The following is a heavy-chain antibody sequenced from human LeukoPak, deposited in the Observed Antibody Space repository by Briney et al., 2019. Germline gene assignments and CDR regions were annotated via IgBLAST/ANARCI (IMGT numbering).Heavy chain of an antibody. CDR1: GGSFSGYY. V-gene: IGHV4-34*01. J-gene: IGHJ2*01. CDR2: INHSGST. D-gene: IGHD2-21*01. Sequence: PSETLSLTCAVYGGSFSGYYWSWIRQPPGKGLEWIGEINHSGSTNYNPSLKSRVTISVDTSKNQFSLKLSSVTAADTAVYYCARGGHIRAFDLWGRGTLVTVSS. CDR3: ARGGHIRAFDL.